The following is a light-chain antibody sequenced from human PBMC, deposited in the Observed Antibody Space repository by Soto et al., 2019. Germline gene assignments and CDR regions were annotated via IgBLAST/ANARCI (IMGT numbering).Light chain of an antibody. CDR1: QSVSSSY. CDR2: GAS. V-gene: IGKV3-20*01. J-gene: IGKJ3*01. Sequence: EIVLTQSPGTLSLSPGERATLSCRASQSVSSSYLAWYQQKPGQAPRLLIYGASSRATGIPDRFSGSGSGKDSLSTTSLLKLEVFAFYYCQHNGTPLTFGLGPKWISN. CDR3: QHNGTPLT.